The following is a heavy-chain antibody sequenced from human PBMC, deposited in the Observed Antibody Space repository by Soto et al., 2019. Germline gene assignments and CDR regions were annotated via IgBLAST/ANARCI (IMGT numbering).Heavy chain of an antibody. D-gene: IGHD6-13*01. Sequence: QVQLVQSGAEVKKPGSSVKVSCKASGGTFRSYTIRWVRQAPGQGLEWMGRIIPILGIANYAQKFQGRVTITADQSTSTAYMELSSLRSEDTAVYYCARSVSSSWYGGDWFDPWGQGTPVTVSS. J-gene: IGHJ5*02. CDR1: GGTFRSYT. CDR2: IIPILGIA. CDR3: ARSVSSSWYGGDWFDP. V-gene: IGHV1-69*02.